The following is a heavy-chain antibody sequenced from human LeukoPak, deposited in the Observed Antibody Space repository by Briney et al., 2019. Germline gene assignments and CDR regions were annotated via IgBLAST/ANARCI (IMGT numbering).Heavy chain of an antibody. D-gene: IGHD4-17*01. J-gene: IGHJ4*02. Sequence: SETLSLTCTVSGASISRSDYFWGWIRQPPGKGLEWIGSIYYSGSTYYSPSLKGRVTISVGTSKNQFSLKLNSVTAADTAVYYCARSSEYGDPFGYWGQGTLVTVSS. CDR3: ARSSEYGDPFGY. CDR1: GASISRSDYF. V-gene: IGHV4-39*01. CDR2: IYYSGST.